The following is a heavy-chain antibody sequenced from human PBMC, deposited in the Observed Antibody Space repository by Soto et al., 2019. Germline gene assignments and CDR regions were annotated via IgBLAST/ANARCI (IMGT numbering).Heavy chain of an antibody. D-gene: IGHD3-22*01. V-gene: IGHV4-39*01. CDR1: GGSISSSSYY. CDR3: GLYKYYYDSSGRGGMDV. J-gene: IGHJ6*02. Sequence: SETLSLTCTVPGGSISSSSYYWGWIRQPPGKGLEWIGSIYYSGSTYYNPSLKSRVTISVDTSKNQFSLKLSSVTAADTAVYYCGLYKYYYDSSGRGGMDVWGQGTTVTVSS. CDR2: IYYSGST.